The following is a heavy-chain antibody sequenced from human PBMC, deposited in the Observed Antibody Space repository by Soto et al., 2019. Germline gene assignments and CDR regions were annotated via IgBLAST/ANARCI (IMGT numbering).Heavy chain of an antibody. Sequence: PSETLSLTCAVSCGSISSGGYSWSWIRQPPGKGLEWIGCVYHSGSTYSNPSLKSRVTISVDRSKNQFSLNLSSVTAADTAVYYCARGSGSYYYYGMDVWGQGTTVTVSS. V-gene: IGHV4-30-2*01. CDR1: CGSISSGGYS. CDR3: ARGSGSYYYYGMDV. D-gene: IGHD3-10*01. CDR2: VYHSGST. J-gene: IGHJ6*02.